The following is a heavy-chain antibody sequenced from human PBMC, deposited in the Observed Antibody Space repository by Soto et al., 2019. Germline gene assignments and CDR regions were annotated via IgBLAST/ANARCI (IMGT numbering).Heavy chain of an antibody. D-gene: IGHD2-2*01. CDR3: ARGGERYCSSTSCPKDDAFDI. J-gene: IGHJ3*02. CDR2: IYHSGST. Sequence: QVQLQESGPGLVKPSGTLSLTCAVSSGSISSSNWWSWVRQPPGKGLEWIGEIYHSGSTNYNPSLKSRVTISVDKSKNQFSLKLSSVTAGDTAVYYCARGGERYCSSTSCPKDDAFDIWGQGTMVTVSS. CDR1: SGSISSSNW. V-gene: IGHV4-4*02.